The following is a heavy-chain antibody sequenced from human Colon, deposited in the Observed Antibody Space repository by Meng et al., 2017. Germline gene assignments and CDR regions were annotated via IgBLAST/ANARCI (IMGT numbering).Heavy chain of an antibody. CDR2: ISTYDDNT. D-gene: IGHD4-17*01. Sequence: QVQLVPSGAELKKPGASVKVSYKDSGYTFTTYGISWMRQAPGQGLEWMGWISTYDDNTNYVEKFRGRVTMTTDTSTNTAYMELRSLRSDDTAVYYCARDNPGDYVWDYWGQGTLVTVSS. J-gene: IGHJ4*02. CDR1: GYTFTTYG. V-gene: IGHV1-18*01. CDR3: ARDNPGDYVWDY.